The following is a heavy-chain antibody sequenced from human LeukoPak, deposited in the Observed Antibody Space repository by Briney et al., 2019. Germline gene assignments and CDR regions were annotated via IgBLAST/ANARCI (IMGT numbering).Heavy chain of an antibody. J-gene: IGHJ3*02. D-gene: IGHD5-18*01. CDR2: IYYSGST. CDR3: ARTYSSGVFDI. CDR1: GGSIISYY. Sequence: SETLSVTCTVSGGSIISYYWSWIRQPPGKGLEWIGYIYYSGSTNYNPSLMSRVTISVDTSKNQFSLKLSSVTAADTAVYYCARTYSSGVFDIWGQGTMVTVSS. V-gene: IGHV4-59*08.